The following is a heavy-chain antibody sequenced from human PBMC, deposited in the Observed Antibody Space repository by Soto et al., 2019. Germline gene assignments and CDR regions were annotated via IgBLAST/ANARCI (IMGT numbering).Heavy chain of an antibody. V-gene: IGHV1-3*01. J-gene: IGHJ5*02. Sequence: QVQLVQSGAEVKKPGASVKVSCKASGYTFTSYAMHWVRQAPGQRLEWMGWINAGNGNTKYSQKFQGRVTITRDTSASTAYMELSSLRSEDTAVYYWARSMADRPNWFDPWGQGNLVTVSS. CDR3: ARSMADRPNWFDP. D-gene: IGHD6-6*01. CDR2: INAGNGNT. CDR1: GYTFTSYA.